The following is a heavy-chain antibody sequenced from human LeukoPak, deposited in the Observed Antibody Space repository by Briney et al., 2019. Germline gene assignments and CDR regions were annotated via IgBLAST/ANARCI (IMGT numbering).Heavy chain of an antibody. Sequence: GASVKVSCKASGYTFSSYYLHWVRQAPGQGLEWMGWINPNSGGTKYAQKFQGRVTMTTDTSISTAFMELSSLRPDDTAVYYCARIKEFSSSYEYFQHWGQGTLVTVSS. V-gene: IGHV1-2*02. J-gene: IGHJ1*01. CDR2: INPNSGGT. CDR3: ARIKEFSSSYEYFQH. D-gene: IGHD6-6*01. CDR1: GYTFSSYY.